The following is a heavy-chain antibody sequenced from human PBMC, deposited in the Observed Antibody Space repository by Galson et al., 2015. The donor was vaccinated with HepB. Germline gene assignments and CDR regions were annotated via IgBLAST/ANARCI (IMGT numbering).Heavy chain of an antibody. V-gene: IGHV3-30*18. CDR3: ANGRNDYGDYGGFDY. CDR2: ISYDGSNK. J-gene: IGHJ4*02. CDR1: GFTFSSYG. D-gene: IGHD4-17*01. Sequence: SLRLSCAASGFTFSSYGMHWVRQAPGKGLEWVAVISYDGSNKYYADSVKGRFTISRDNSKNTLYLQMNSLRAEDTAVYYCANGRNDYGDYGGFDYWGQGTLVTVSS.